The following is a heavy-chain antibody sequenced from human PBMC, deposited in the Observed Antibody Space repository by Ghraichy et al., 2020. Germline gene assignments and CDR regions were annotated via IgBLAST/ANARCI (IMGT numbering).Heavy chain of an antibody. D-gene: IGHD5-24*01. CDR3: ARSRDGYISY. J-gene: IGHJ4*02. V-gene: IGHV4-59*01. CDR2: IYYSGST. CDR1: GGSISSYY. Sequence: SETLSLTCTVSGGSISSYYWSWIRQPPGKGLEWIGYIYYSGSTNYNPSLKSRVTISVDTSKNQFSLKLSSVTAADTAVYYCARSRDGYISYWGQGTLVTVS.